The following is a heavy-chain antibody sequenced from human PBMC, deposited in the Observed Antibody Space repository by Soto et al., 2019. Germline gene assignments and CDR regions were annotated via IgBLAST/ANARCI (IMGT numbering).Heavy chain of an antibody. Sequence: QVQLVQSGAEVKKPGASVKVSCKASGYTFTSYGISWVRQAPGQGLEWMGWISAYNGNTNYAQKRQGRVNMTTDTSTSTAYMELRSLRSDDTAVYYCARDFSYDILTGYRIIRGYFDYWGQGTLVTVSS. CDR2: ISAYNGNT. CDR1: GYTFTSYG. D-gene: IGHD3-9*01. V-gene: IGHV1-18*01. J-gene: IGHJ4*02. CDR3: ARDFSYDILTGYRIIRGYFDY.